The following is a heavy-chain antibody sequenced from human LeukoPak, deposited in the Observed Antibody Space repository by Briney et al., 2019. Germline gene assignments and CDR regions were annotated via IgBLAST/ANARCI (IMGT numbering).Heavy chain of an antibody. CDR2: IWYDGSKT. CDR1: GFNFRSYA. D-gene: IGHD1-26*01. V-gene: IGHV3-33*06. J-gene: IGHJ4*02. CDR3: AKEVGPDLGA. Sequence: GGSLRLSCGGSGFNFRSYAIHWVRQPPGKGLEWVAIIWYDGSKTYYAESVKGRFTISRDNSNNMAYLQMSSLRVEDTAVYFCAKEVGPDLGAWGQGTLVSVSS.